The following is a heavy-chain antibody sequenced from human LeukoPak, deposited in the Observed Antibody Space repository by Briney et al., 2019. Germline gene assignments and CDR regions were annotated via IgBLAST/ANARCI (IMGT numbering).Heavy chain of an antibody. CDR2: IYYSGST. Sequence: SETLSLTCTVSGGSISSSSYYWGWIRQPPGKGLEWIGSIYYSGSTYYNPSLKSRVTISVDTSKNQFSLKLSSVTAADTAVYYCARVGAERGYWGQGTLVTVSS. D-gene: IGHD1-1*01. CDR1: GGSISSSSYY. CDR3: ARVGAERGY. V-gene: IGHV4-39*07. J-gene: IGHJ4*02.